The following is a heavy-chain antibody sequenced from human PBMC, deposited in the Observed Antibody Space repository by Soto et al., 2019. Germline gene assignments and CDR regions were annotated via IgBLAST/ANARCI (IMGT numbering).Heavy chain of an antibody. D-gene: IGHD6-19*01. J-gene: IGHJ5*02. CDR2: IIPIFNTA. Sequence: QEQLVQSGAEVKKPGSSVKVSCKVSGGTFNTFAISWVRQAPGQELEWMGGIIPIFNTAKYAQKFQGTVKITADKSTSTVHMELSSLRSEDTAVYYCARQTVSSGWHYGNWFDPWGQGTLVTVSS. CDR3: ARQTVSSGWHYGNWFDP. V-gene: IGHV1-69*06. CDR1: GGTFNTFA.